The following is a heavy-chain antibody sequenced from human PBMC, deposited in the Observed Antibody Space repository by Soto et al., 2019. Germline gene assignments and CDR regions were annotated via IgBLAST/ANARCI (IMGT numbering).Heavy chain of an antibody. Sequence: ASVKVSCKASGYTFTTYGISWVRQAPGQGLEWMGWISAYNGNTNYAQKLQGRVTMTTDTSTSTAYMELRSLRSDDTAVYYCARDHHRYSGYDHVDYWGQGTLVTVSS. CDR2: ISAYNGNT. V-gene: IGHV1-18*01. D-gene: IGHD5-12*01. CDR1: GYTFTTYG. CDR3: ARDHHRYSGYDHVDY. J-gene: IGHJ4*02.